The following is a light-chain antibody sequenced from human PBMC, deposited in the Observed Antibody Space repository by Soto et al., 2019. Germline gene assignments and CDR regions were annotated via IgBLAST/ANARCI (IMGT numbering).Light chain of an antibody. CDR1: QMIDTY. V-gene: IGKV1-39*01. Sequence: EIQMTQSPSSLAASVGDTVTITCRASQMIDTYVNWYQHKPGKAPKPLIYAAFTLEGGVQSRFIGSGSGTDFTLSIHSLQTEDFASYYCQATYNVPSTFGQGTKVEVQ. J-gene: IGKJ1*01. CDR3: QATYNVPST. CDR2: AAF.